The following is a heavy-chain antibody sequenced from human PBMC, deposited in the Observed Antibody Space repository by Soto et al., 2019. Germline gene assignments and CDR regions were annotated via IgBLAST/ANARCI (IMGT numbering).Heavy chain of an antibody. CDR3: ARQRRGGYWFDP. V-gene: IGHV4-30-4*01. CDR1: GVSVTNGEYY. J-gene: IGHJ5*02. Sequence: ILSLTCAVCGVSVTNGEYYWTWMRQSPGKGLEWIGNIYYTETTNYNPSLNSRLSISIDTSRNQFSLQLTSVTAADTAIYYCARQRRGGYWFDPWGQRTLVTVSS. CDR2: IYYTETT.